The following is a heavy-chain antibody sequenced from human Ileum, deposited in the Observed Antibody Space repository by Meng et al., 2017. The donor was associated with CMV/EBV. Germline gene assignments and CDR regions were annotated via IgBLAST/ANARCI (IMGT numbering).Heavy chain of an antibody. D-gene: IGHD1-26*01. CDR2: VKSASAGGAA. J-gene: IGHJ4*02. CDR3: TTGWDQYFDF. CDR1: DFTLKGAW. V-gene: IGHV3-15*07. Sequence: CVASDFTLKGAWMNGVRQAPGKGLEWVGRVKSASAGGAADAAAPVKGRFTVSRDDSRKTVHLQMDNLKIEDTAVYYCTTGWDQYFDFWGQGALVTVSS.